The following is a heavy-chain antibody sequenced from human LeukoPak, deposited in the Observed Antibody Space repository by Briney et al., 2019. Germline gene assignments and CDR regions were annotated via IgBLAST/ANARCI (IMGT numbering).Heavy chain of an antibody. Sequence: PSETLSLTCTVSGGSISTYYWSWIRQPPGKGLEWIGYVYYSGSTNYNPSLKSRVTISLDTSKNQFSLKLNSVTAADTAVYCCARQQWLEQDAFDIWGQGTMITVSS. CDR3: ARQQWLEQDAFDI. CDR1: GGSISTYY. CDR2: VYYSGST. V-gene: IGHV4-59*08. D-gene: IGHD6-19*01. J-gene: IGHJ3*02.